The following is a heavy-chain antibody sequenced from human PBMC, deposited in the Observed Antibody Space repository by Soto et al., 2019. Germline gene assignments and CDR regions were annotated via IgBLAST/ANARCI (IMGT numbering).Heavy chain of an antibody. Sequence: PGGSLRLSXAASGFTFSNYDMSWVRQAPGKGLEWVSSISGGGFNTYYADSVKGRFTISRDNSKNTLYLQMNSLRAEDTAVYYCAKHFAYGGPFDYWGQGTLVTVSS. CDR1: GFTFSNYD. D-gene: IGHD4-17*01. CDR2: ISGGGFNT. V-gene: IGHV3-23*01. CDR3: AKHFAYGGPFDY. J-gene: IGHJ4*02.